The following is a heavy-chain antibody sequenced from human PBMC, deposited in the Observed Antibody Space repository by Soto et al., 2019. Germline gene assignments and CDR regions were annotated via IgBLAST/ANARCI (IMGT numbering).Heavy chain of an antibody. Sequence: GGSLRLSCAASGFTFSSYGMGWVRQAPGKGLDFVSAINKGGDATFYADSVKGRFTISRDNSKNTPFLQMDSLRAEDTALYYCVKEGGFKQPFDYWGQGTLVTVSS. D-gene: IGHD5-12*01. CDR1: GFTFSSYG. CDR2: INKGGDAT. CDR3: VKEGGFKQPFDY. J-gene: IGHJ4*02. V-gene: IGHV3-23*01.